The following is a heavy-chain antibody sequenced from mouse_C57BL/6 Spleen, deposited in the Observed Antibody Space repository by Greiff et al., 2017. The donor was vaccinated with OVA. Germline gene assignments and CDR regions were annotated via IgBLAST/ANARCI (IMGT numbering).Heavy chain of an antibody. CDR1: GFTINNTY. V-gene: IGHV14-3*01. Sequence: VQLQQSVAELVRPGASVKLSCTASGFTINNTYMHWVKQRPEQGLEWIGRIDPANGNTKYAPKFQGKATITADTSSNTAYLQLSSLTSEDTAVYSWARDGSSFYWYFDVWGTGTTVTVSS. CDR3: ARDGSSFYWYFDV. CDR2: IDPANGNT. J-gene: IGHJ1*03. D-gene: IGHD1-1*01.